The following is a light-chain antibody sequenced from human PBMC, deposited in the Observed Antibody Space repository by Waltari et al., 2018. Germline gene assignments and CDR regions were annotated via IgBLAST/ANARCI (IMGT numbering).Light chain of an antibody. CDR1: QGIGSY. J-gene: IGKJ2*01. CDR2: AAS. V-gene: IGKV1-9*01. CDR3: QQLNSYPHT. Sequence: DIQLTQSPSFLSASVGDRVTITCRASQGIGSYLAWYQQKPGKAPKLLIYAASTLQSGVPSRFSGSGSGTEFTLTISSLQPEDFATYYFQQLNSYPHTFGRGTKLEIK.